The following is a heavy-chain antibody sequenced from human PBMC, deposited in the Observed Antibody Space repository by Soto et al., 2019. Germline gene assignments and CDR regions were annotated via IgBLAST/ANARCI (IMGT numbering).Heavy chain of an antibody. D-gene: IGHD2-15*01. J-gene: IGHJ5*02. CDR1: GGTFSSYA. Sequence: QVQLVQSGAEVKKPGSSVKVACKASGGTFSSYAISWVRQAPGQGLEWMGGIIPIFGTANYARKFQGRVTIPADVYTSTAYMELRSLRSEDTAVYYCARKRLGYCSGGSCLHWFDPWGQGNIVTVSS. CDR3: ARKRLGYCSGGSCLHWFDP. V-gene: IGHV1-69*01. CDR2: IIPIFGTA.